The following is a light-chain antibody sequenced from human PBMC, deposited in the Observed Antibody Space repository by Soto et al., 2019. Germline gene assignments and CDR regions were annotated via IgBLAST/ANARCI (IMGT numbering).Light chain of an antibody. CDR1: QSVSSN. V-gene: IGKV3-15*01. CDR3: QQYGSSPQT. J-gene: IGKJ5*01. CDR2: GAS. Sequence: EIVMTQSPATLSVSPGERATLSCRASQSVSSNLAWYQQKPGQAPSLLIYGASTRATGTPARFSGSGSGTEFTLTISRLEPEDFAVYYCQQYGSSPQTFGQGTRLEIK.